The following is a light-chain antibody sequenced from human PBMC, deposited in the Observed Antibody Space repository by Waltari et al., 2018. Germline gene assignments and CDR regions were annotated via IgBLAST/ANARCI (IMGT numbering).Light chain of an antibody. J-gene: IGLJ2*01. CDR1: NSNIGRNY. CDR2: SNN. Sequence: QSVVTQSPSASGTPGQSVTISCSGTNSNIGRNYVYWYQQFPGMAPKLLLYSNNRRPSGGPDRFSGSKSGTSASLAINGLRSEDEAHYYCASWDDGLSGLIFGGGTELTV. CDR3: ASWDDGLSGLI. V-gene: IGLV1-47*02.